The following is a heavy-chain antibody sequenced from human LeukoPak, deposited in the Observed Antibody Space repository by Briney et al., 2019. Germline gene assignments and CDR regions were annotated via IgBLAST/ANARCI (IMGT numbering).Heavy chain of an antibody. CDR1: GGSISSSSYY. CDR2: IYYSGST. CDR3: ARQGLVPAAIRHGFDP. Sequence: SETLSLTCTVSGGSISSSSYYWGWIRQPPGKGLEWIGSIYYSGSTYYNPSLKSRVTISVDTSKNQFSLQLSSVTAADTAVYYCARQGLVPAAIRHGFDPWGQGTLVTVSS. J-gene: IGHJ5*02. V-gene: IGHV4-39*01. D-gene: IGHD2-2*02.